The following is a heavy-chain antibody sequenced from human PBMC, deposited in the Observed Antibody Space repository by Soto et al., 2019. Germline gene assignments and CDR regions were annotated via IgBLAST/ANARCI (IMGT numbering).Heavy chain of an antibody. J-gene: IGHJ6*02. V-gene: IGHV3-30*18. Sequence: QVQLVESGGGVVQPGRSLRLSCAASGFTFSSYGMHWVRQAPGKGLEWVAVISYDGSNKYYADSVKGRFTISRDNSKNTLYLQMSSLRAEDTAVYYCEKDCVEYGGMDVWGQGTTVTVSS. CDR3: EKDCVEYGGMDV. CDR1: GFTFSSYG. CDR2: ISYDGSNK. D-gene: IGHD2-15*01.